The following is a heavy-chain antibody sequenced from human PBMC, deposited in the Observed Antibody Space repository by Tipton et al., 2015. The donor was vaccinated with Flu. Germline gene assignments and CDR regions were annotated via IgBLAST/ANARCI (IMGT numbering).Heavy chain of an antibody. CDR2: IYSGGST. CDR3: ARGPQVPVWPYYYGMDV. D-gene: IGHD2-2*01. CDR1: GFAVSSNY. J-gene: IGHJ6*02. V-gene: IGHV3-53*01. Sequence: VQLVQSGGGLIQPGGSLRLSCAASGFAVSSNYMSWVRQAPGKGLEWVSVIYSGGSTYYADSVKGRLTISRDNSKNTLYLQMNSLRAEDTAVYYCARGPQVPVWPYYYGMDVWGQGTTVTVSS.